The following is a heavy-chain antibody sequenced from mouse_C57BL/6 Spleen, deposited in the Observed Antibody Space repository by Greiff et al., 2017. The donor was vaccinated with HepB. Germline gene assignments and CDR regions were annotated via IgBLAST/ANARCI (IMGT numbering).Heavy chain of an antibody. CDR2: ISSGGSYT. CDR3: AKVDYD. Sequence: EVKLEESGGDLVKPGGSLKLSCAASGFTFSSYGMSWVRQTPDKRLEWVATISSGGSYTYYPDSVKGRFTISRDNAKNTLYLQMSSLKSEDTAMYYCAKVDYDWGQGTLVTVSA. D-gene: IGHD2-4*01. CDR1: GFTFSSYG. J-gene: IGHJ3*01. V-gene: IGHV5-6*02.